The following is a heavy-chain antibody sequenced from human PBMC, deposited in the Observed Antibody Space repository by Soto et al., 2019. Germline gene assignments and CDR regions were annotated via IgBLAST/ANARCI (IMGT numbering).Heavy chain of an antibody. CDR3: ARDYRGGYYDILTGYGH. D-gene: IGHD3-9*01. Sequence: EGSLRLSCAASGFTFSSYSMNWVRQAPGKGLEWVSSISSSSSYIYYADSVKGRFTISRDNAKNSLYLQMNSLRAEDTAVYYCARDYRGGYYDILTGYGHWGQGTLVTVSS. CDR2: ISSSSSYI. CDR1: GFTFSSYS. J-gene: IGHJ4*02. V-gene: IGHV3-21*01.